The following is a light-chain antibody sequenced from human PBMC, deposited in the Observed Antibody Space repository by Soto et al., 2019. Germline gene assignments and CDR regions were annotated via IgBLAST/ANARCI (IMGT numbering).Light chain of an antibody. CDR3: QQYNNWPET. CDR2: GAS. Sequence: EIVMTQSTATLSVSPGERATLSCRASQSVSSNLAWYQQKPGQAPRLLIYGASTRATGIPGRFSGSGSWTEFTLTSSRLQSEDFSVCYCQQYNNWPETFGQGNKVEIK. CDR1: QSVSSN. V-gene: IGKV3-15*01. J-gene: IGKJ1*01.